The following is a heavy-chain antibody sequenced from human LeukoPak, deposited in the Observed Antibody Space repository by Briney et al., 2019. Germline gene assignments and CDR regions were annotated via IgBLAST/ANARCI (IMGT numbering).Heavy chain of an antibody. CDR1: GFTFSSYW. Sequence: GGSLRLSRAASGFTFSSYWMSWVRQAPGKGLEWVANIKQDGSEKYYVDSVKGRFTISRDNAKNSLFLQMNSLRAEDTAVYYCARINSGRHLGDAFDIWGQGTTVTVSS. J-gene: IGHJ3*02. CDR3: ARINSGRHLGDAFDI. CDR2: IKQDGSEK. V-gene: IGHV3-7*01. D-gene: IGHD1-26*01.